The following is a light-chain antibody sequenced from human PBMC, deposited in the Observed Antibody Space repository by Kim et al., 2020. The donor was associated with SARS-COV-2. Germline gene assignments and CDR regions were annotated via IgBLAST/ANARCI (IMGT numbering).Light chain of an antibody. Sequence: GRTVTLPSASSTGAVTSGYYPNWFQQKPGHAPTALIYTTSKKHSWTPARFSGSLLGGKAALTLSGVQPEDEAEYYCLVQSGGAWVFGGGTQLTVL. CDR1: TGAVTSGYY. CDR3: LVQSGGAWV. J-gene: IGLJ3*02. CDR2: TTS. V-gene: IGLV7-43*01.